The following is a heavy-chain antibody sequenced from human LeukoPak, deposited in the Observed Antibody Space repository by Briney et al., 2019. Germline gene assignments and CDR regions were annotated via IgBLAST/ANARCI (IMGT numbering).Heavy chain of an antibody. D-gene: IGHD4-11*01. CDR2: IYYSGST. Sequence: SETLSLTCTVSGGSISSSSYYWGWIRQPPGKGLEWIGSIYYSGSTYYNPSLKSRVTISVDTSKNQFSLKLSSVTAADTAVYYCAKDWPVSGDHYSPFDYWGQGTLVTVSS. CDR1: GGSISSSSYY. J-gene: IGHJ4*02. CDR3: AKDWPVSGDHYSPFDY. V-gene: IGHV4-39*07.